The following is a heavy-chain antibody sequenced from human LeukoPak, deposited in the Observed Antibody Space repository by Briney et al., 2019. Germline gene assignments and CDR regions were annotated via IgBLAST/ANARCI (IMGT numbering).Heavy chain of an antibody. CDR1: GYTFTSYG. V-gene: IGHV1-18*01. CDR3: ARDGGQQLVVWYFDL. D-gene: IGHD6-13*01. J-gene: IGHJ2*01. CDR2: ISAYNGNT. Sequence: ASVKVSCKASGYTFTSYGISWVRQAPGQGLEWMGWISAYNGNTNYAQKLQGRVTMTTDTSTSTAYMELRSLRSDDTAVYYCARDGGQQLVVWYFDLWGRGTLVTVSP.